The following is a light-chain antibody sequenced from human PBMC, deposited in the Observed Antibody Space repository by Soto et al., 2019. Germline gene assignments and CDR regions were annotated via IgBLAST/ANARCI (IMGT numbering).Light chain of an antibody. CDR1: SSDVGSYNL. CDR3: CSYAGSSTLV. V-gene: IGLV2-23*01. CDR2: EGS. Sequence: QSALTQPASVSGSPGQSITISCTGTSSDVGSYNLVSWYQQHPGKAPKLMIYEGSKRPSGVSNRFSGSKSGNTASLTISGLQAEDEADYYCCSYAGSSTLVFGGGTKVTRP. J-gene: IGLJ2*01.